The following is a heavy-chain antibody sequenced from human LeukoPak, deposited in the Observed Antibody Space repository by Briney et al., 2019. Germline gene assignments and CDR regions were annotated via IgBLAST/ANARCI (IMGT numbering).Heavy chain of an antibody. Sequence: PGGSLRLSCAASGFTFSSYGMHWVRQAPGKGLGWVAFMRYDGSNKYYADSVKGRFTISRDNSKNTLYLQMNSLRAEDTAVYYCARDGGGWLRLGVSYYYYYMDVWGKGTTVTVSS. J-gene: IGHJ6*03. CDR1: GFTFSSYG. CDR3: ARDGGGWLRLGVSYYYYYMDV. CDR2: MRYDGSNK. D-gene: IGHD5-12*01. V-gene: IGHV3-30*02.